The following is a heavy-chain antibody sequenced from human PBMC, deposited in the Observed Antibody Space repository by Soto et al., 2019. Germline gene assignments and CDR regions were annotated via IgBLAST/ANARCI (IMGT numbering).Heavy chain of an antibody. D-gene: IGHD3-3*02. CDR3: ARGPPFLP. CDR2: IYHSGSI. J-gene: IGHJ5*02. CDR1: GGSISSGGYS. V-gene: IGHV4-30-2*01. Sequence: SETLSLTCTVSGGSISSGGYSWSWIRQPPGKGLEWIGYIYHSGSIYYNPSLKSRVTISVDRSKNQFSLKLSSVTAADTAVYYCARGPPFLPWGQGTLVTVLL.